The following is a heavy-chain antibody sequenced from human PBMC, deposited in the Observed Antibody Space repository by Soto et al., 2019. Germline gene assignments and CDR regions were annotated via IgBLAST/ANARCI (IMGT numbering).Heavy chain of an antibody. Sequence: ASVKVSCKASGYTFTSYGISWVRQAPGQGLEWMGWISAYNGNTNYAQKLQGRVTMTTDTSTSTAYMELRSLRSDDAAVYYCARDSGSYFYYYYGMDVWGQGTTVTVSS. D-gene: IGHD1-26*01. CDR3: ARDSGSYFYYYYGMDV. CDR2: ISAYNGNT. CDR1: GYTFTSYG. V-gene: IGHV1-18*01. J-gene: IGHJ6*02.